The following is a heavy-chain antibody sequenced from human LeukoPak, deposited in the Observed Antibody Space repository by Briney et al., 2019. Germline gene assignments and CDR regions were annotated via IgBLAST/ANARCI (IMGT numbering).Heavy chain of an antibody. CDR3: ASNYGSGSYYNGIDY. CDR2: INWNGGSI. D-gene: IGHD3-10*01. Sequence: GGSLRLSCAASGFTFSSYGVHWVRQAPGKGLEWVSGINWNGGSIGYADSVKGRFTISRDNAKNSLYLQMNSLRAEDTALYYCASNYGSGSYYNGIDYWGQGTLVTVSS. J-gene: IGHJ4*02. CDR1: GFTFSSYG. V-gene: IGHV3-20*04.